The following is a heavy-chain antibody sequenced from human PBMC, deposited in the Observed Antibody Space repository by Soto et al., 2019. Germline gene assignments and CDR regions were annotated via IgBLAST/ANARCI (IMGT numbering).Heavy chain of an antibody. CDR1: GGSITTGGRY. CDR2: IYYSGNT. CDR3: AQALVFTGGDGFDI. J-gene: IGHJ3*02. V-gene: IGHV4-31*02. Sequence: QVRLQEWGPGLVKPSQTLSLKCSVSGGSITTGGRYWSWIRQLPGKGLEWIGDIYYSGNTYYNASLKSRVTISVEAAKNQFSLNLSSVTAAETAVYYCAQALVFTGGDGFDIWGQGRLVTVSS. D-gene: IGHD1-1*01.